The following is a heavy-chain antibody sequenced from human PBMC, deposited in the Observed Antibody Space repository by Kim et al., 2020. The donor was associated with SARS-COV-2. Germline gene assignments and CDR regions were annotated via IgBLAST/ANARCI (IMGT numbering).Heavy chain of an antibody. CDR2: VSAGGSDK. Sequence: GGSLRLSCAASGFSFSTYGMHWVRQAPAKGLEWVAVVSAGGSDKNYADSVRGRFTISRDNSKNTLFLQMDSLRAEDTAVYYCAKPLHYYGSGSFLYFDYWGQGALVTVSS. J-gene: IGHJ4*02. D-gene: IGHD3-10*01. CDR1: GFSFSTYG. V-gene: IGHV3-30*18. CDR3: AKPLHYYGSGSFLYFDY.